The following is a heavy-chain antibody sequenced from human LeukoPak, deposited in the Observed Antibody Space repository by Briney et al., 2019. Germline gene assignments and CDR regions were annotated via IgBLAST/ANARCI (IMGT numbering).Heavy chain of an antibody. V-gene: IGHV3-66*01. CDR1: GFTVSGNY. CDR3: ARGYSSSSFFDY. Sequence: GGSLRLSCAASGFTVSGNYISWVRQSPGKGLEWVSDIYSGETTYYAESVKGRFTLSRDNFKNTVYLQMSSLRDEDTAVYYCARGYSSSSFFDYWGQGTLVTVSS. J-gene: IGHJ4*02. CDR2: IYSGETT. D-gene: IGHD6-6*01.